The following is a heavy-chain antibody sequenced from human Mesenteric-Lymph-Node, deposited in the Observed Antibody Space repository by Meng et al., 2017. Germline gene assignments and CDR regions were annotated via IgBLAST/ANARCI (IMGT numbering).Heavy chain of an antibody. Sequence: QVQLVQSGCELKKPGASVKVSCKASGYTFTNIGINWVRQDPGQGPEWMGWINTDTGNTTYAQGFTGRFAFSLDTSVSTAYLQISSLKADDTAVYYCTRDGYSDCSRTSCFDYWGQGTLVTVSS. CDR3: TRDGYSDCSRTSCFDY. CDR2: INTDTGNT. V-gene: IGHV7-4-1*02. J-gene: IGHJ4*02. D-gene: IGHD2-2*01. CDR1: GYTFTNIG.